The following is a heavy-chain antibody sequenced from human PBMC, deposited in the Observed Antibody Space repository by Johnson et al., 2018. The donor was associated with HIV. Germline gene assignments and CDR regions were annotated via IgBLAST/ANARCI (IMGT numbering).Heavy chain of an antibody. CDR1: GITFSGYA. CDR2: ISYDGSNK. V-gene: IGHV3-30-3*01. D-gene: IGHD6-19*01. J-gene: IGHJ3*02. Sequence: QVQLVESGGGVVQPGRSLRLSCAGSGITFSGYAMHWVRQAPGKGLEWVAVISYDGSNKYYADSVKGRFSISRDNAKNSLYLQMNNLRVEDTAVYYCAKDKAGGWAFDIWGQGTMVTVSS. CDR3: AKDKAGGWAFDI.